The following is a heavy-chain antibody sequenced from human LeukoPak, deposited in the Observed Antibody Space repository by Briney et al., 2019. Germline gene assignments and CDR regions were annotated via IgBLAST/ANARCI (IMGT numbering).Heavy chain of an antibody. V-gene: IGHV5-51*01. J-gene: IGHJ4*02. CDR3: ARLKGSGSGSYYTRILYYFDY. CDR2: IYPGDSDT. D-gene: IGHD3-10*01. Sequence: NRGESLKISCKGSGYSFTSYWIGWVRQMPGKGLEWMGVIYPGDSDTRYSPPFQGQVTISADKSISTAYLQWSSLKASDTAMYYCARLKGSGSGSYYTRILYYFDYWGQGTLVTVSS. CDR1: GYSFTSYW.